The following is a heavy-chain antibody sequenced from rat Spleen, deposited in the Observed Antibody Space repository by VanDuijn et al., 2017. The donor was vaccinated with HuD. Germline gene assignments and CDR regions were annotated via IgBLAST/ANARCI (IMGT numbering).Heavy chain of an antibody. CDR1: GFTFNYYW. V-gene: IGHV5-31*01. Sequence: VQLKESGPGLVQPSQTLSLTCTVSGFTFNYYWMTWIRQAPKKGLEWVATISYDGDNTYYPDSVKGRFTISRENAKSTLYLQMNSLRSDDTATYYCSRVGTMGHWFASWGQGTLVTVSS. D-gene: IGHD1-7*01. J-gene: IGHJ3*01. CDR3: SRVGTMGHWFAS. CDR2: ISYDGDNT.